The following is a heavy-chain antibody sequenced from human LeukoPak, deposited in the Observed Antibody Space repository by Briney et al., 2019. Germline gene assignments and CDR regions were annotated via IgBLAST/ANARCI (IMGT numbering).Heavy chain of an antibody. Sequence: ASVKLSCKASEYTFIGYYIHWVRHAPGQWLEWMGWINPNSGGTNYAQKFQGRVTMTTDTSINTASTELTRLRSDDTAVYYCARGGSGGYDSPFDYWGQGTLVTVSS. J-gene: IGHJ4*02. CDR2: INPNSGGT. D-gene: IGHD5-12*01. CDR1: EYTFIGYY. V-gene: IGHV1-2*02. CDR3: ARGGSGGYDSPFDY.